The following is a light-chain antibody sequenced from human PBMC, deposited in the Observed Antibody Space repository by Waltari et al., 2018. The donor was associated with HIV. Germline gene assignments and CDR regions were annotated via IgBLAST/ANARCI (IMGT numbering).Light chain of an antibody. CDR1: SSNIGSNT. Sequence: QSVLTQPPSASGTPGQRVSISCSGSSSNIGSNTVNWYQQIPGTAPKLLIFINNQRPSGVPDRCSGSNSGTSASRAISGLQSEDEADYYCAAWDDRLSGYVFGTGTKVTV. J-gene: IGLJ1*01. V-gene: IGLV1-44*01. CDR3: AAWDDRLSGYV. CDR2: INN.